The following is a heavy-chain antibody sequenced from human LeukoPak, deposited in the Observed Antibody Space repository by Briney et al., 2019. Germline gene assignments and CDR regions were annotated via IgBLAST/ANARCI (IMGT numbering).Heavy chain of an antibody. Sequence: GRSLRLSCAASGFTFGSYAMHWVRQAQGKGLEWVAIISYDGSNKYYADSMKGRFTISRDNSKKALYLQMNSLRTEDTATYYCAKDFYDSSGYPSNWGQGTLVTVSS. J-gene: IGHJ4*02. CDR2: ISYDGSNK. V-gene: IGHV3-30-3*01. D-gene: IGHD3-22*01. CDR1: GFTFGSYA. CDR3: AKDFYDSSGYPSN.